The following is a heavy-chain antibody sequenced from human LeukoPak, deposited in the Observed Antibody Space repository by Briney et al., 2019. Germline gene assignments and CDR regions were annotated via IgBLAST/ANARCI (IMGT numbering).Heavy chain of an antibody. CDR2: INHSGST. Sequence: SETLSLTCAVYGGSFSGYYWSWIRQPPGKGLEWIGEINHSGSTNYNPSLKSRVTISVDTSKNQFSLKLSSVTAADTAVYYCARGQTDSRGYFPYYYYMDVWGKGTTVTVSS. V-gene: IGHV4-34*01. CDR1: GGSFSGYY. D-gene: IGHD3-22*01. J-gene: IGHJ6*03. CDR3: ARGQTDSRGYFPYYYYMDV.